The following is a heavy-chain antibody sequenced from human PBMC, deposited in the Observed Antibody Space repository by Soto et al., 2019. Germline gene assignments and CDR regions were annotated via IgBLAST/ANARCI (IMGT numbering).Heavy chain of an antibody. D-gene: IGHD2-2*01. CDR2: ISSSSSYI. Sequence: EVQLVESGGGLVKPGGSLRLSCAASGFTFSSYSMNWVRQAPGKGLEWVSSISSSSSYIYYAESVKGRFTLSRDNAKNSLYLQMNSLRAEDTAVYYCARSCSSTSCYYDYWGQGTLVTVSS. CDR3: ARSCSSTSCYYDY. CDR1: GFTFSSYS. V-gene: IGHV3-21*01. J-gene: IGHJ4*02.